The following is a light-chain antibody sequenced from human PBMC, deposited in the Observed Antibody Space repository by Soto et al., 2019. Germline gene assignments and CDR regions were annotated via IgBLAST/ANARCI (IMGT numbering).Light chain of an antibody. CDR2: QAS. Sequence: DIQMTQSPSRLSASVGDRVILTCRASQSISSWLSWYQQKPRRAPTLLIYQASSLESEVPSRFSGSGSGTDFPLISSRLQADDFATYYRQHYSASPWTFGQGTKVEIK. V-gene: IGKV1-5*03. CDR3: QHYSASPWT. J-gene: IGKJ1*01. CDR1: QSISSW.